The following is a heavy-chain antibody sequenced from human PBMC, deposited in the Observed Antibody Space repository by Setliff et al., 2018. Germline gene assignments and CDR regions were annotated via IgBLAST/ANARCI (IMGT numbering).Heavy chain of an antibody. CDR1: GASISSSSYY. CDR2: IFYGGST. CDR3: ARTDDYYNFYAY. V-gene: IGHV4-39*07. D-gene: IGHD3-3*01. J-gene: IGHJ4*02. Sequence: AETLSLTCTVSGASISSSSYYWAWIRQPPGRGLELIGSIFYGGSTYYNPSLKSRVTISIDASKNQFSLKLDSVTAADTAVYYCARTDDYYNFYAYWGQGTLVTVPQ.